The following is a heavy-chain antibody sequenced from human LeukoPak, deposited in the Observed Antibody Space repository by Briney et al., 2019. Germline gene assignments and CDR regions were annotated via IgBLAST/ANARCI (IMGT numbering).Heavy chain of an antibody. V-gene: IGHV3-53*01. D-gene: IGHD5-12*01. CDR2: IYSGSST. CDR3: AREWWLRGFDY. Sequence: GGSLRLSCAASGFTVSSNYMSWVRQAPEKGLEWVSVIYSGSSTSYADSVKGRFTISRDNAKNSLYLQMNSLRAEDTAVYYCAREWWLRGFDYWGQGTLVTVSS. CDR1: GFTVSSNY. J-gene: IGHJ4*02.